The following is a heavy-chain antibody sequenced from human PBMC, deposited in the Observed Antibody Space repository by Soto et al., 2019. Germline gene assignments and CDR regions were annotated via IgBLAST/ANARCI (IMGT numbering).Heavy chain of an antibody. Sequence: GASVKVSFKASGGTFSSYTISWVRQAPGQGLEWMGRIIPILGIANYAQKFQGRVTITADKSTSTAYMELSSLRSEDTAVYYCARESSGPHAFDIWGQGTMVTVSS. V-gene: IGHV1-69*04. J-gene: IGHJ3*02. D-gene: IGHD3-22*01. CDR1: GGTFSSYT. CDR2: IIPILGIA. CDR3: ARESSGPHAFDI.